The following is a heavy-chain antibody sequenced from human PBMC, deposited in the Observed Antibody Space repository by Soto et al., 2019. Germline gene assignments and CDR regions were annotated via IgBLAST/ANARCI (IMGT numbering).Heavy chain of an antibody. V-gene: IGHV4-59*01. CDR2: IYYTGST. CDR1: GGSISSYY. CDR3: ANFNWYFAL. Sequence: QVQLQESGPGLVKPSETLSLTCTVSGGSISSYYWSWIRQPPGKGLEWIGYIYYTGSTNYNPSLKRRFTXXVDTSKNQFSRQLSSVTAADTAVYYWANFNWYFALWGRGTLVTVSS. J-gene: IGHJ2*01.